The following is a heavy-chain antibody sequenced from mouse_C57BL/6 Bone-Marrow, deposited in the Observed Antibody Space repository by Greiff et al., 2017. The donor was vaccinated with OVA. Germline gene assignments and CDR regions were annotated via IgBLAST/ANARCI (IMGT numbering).Heavy chain of an antibody. V-gene: IGHV5-6*01. D-gene: IGHD2-1*01. CDR2: ISSGGSYT. J-gene: IGHJ3*01. Sequence: EVQRVESGGDLVKPEGSLKLSCAASGFTFSSYGMSWVRQTPDKRLEWVATISSGGSYTYYPDSVKGRFTISRDNAKNTLYLQIGSLKSEDTAMYYCARLYYGKGFAYWGQGTLVTVSA. CDR3: ARLYYGKGFAY. CDR1: GFTFSSYG.